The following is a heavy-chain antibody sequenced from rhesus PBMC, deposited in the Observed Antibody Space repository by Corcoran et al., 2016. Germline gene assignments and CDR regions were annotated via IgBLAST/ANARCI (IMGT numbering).Heavy chain of an antibody. D-gene: IGHD7-45*01. CDR2: IHGSGSRT. CDR1: GGSFTSSY. V-gene: IGHV4-169*02. J-gene: IGHJ4*01. CDR3: AHDHWGSVDY. Sequence: QVQLQESGPGLVKPSETLSVTCAVSGGSFTSSYWTWIRQAPGEGRDWIGYIHGSGSRTTYTPSLGSRVTLSLDTSKNQFSLRVTSMTAADTAVYYCAHDHWGSVDYWGQGVLVTVSS.